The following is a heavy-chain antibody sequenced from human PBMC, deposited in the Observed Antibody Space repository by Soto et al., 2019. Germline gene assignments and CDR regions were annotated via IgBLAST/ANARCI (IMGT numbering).Heavy chain of an antibody. CDR3: AIGWYFDY. V-gene: IGHV3-15*01. CDR1: GFTFDNAS. Sequence: PVWSPRLSCEDSGFTFDNASVNSVRQAPGTGLEWVGRIKSKPEGGKIDYAAPVKGRFTISRDDSKNTLHLQMNSLKIEDTAVYYCAIGWYFDYWGQGITAPVYS. CDR2: IKSKPEGGKI. J-gene: IGHJ4*02.